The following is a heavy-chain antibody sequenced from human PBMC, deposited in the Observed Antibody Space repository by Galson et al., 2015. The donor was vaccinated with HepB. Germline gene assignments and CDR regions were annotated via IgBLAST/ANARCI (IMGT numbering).Heavy chain of an antibody. V-gene: IGHV3-33*01. CDR3: ARDGDTSGHYGIFDY. J-gene: IGHJ4*02. Sequence: SLRLSCAASGFTFSSYGIHWVRQAPGKGLEWVSVIWYHGRDQYYADSVTGRFTVSRDQSKNTVYLQMNSLGAEDTGLYFCARDGDTSGHYGIFDYWGQGALVTVSS. D-gene: IGHD3-22*01. CDR1: GFTFSSYG. CDR2: IWYHGRDQ.